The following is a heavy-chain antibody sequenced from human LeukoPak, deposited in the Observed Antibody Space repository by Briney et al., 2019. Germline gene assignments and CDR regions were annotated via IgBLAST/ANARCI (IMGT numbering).Heavy chain of an antibody. V-gene: IGHV1-8*03. CDR3: ARVPTYYYGSGSRTNWFDP. D-gene: IGHD3-10*01. J-gene: IGHJ5*02. Sequence: ASVKVSCKASGYTFTSYDINWVRQATGQGLEWMGWMNPNSGNTGYAQKFQGRVTITRNTSISTAYMELSSLRSEDTAVYYCARVPTYYYGSGSRTNWFDPWGQGTLVTASS. CDR1: GYTFTSYD. CDR2: MNPNSGNT.